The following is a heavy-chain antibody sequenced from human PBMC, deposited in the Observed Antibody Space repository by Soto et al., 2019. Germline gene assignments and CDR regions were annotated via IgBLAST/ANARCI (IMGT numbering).Heavy chain of an antibody. V-gene: IGHV4-30-4*01. Sequence: TLSLTCTVSGGSIRSGDYYWSWIRQPPGKGLEWIGYIYYSGSTYYNPSLKSRVTISVDTSKNQFSLKLSSVTAADTAVYYCARVNSAIRANGIAAAGLDYWGQGTLVTVSS. D-gene: IGHD6-13*01. CDR1: GGSIRSGDYY. CDR3: ARVNSAIRANGIAAAGLDY. CDR2: IYYSGST. J-gene: IGHJ4*02.